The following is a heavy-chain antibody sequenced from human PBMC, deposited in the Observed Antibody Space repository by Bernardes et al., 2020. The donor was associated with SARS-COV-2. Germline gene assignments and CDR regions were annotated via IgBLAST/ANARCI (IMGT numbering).Heavy chain of an antibody. J-gene: IGHJ4*02. V-gene: IGHV3-72*01. CDR1: GFTFSDHN. D-gene: IGHD1-7*01. CDR3: ARSPLGTAPFDY. Sequence: GGSLRLSCVVSGFTFSDHNMDWVRQAPGKGLEWVARIRNKGIKYSTEYAPSVRGRVTISGDDSTNSLYLQMNSLKTEDTAVYYCARSPLGTAPFDYWGQGTLVTVSS. CDR2: IRNKGIKYST.